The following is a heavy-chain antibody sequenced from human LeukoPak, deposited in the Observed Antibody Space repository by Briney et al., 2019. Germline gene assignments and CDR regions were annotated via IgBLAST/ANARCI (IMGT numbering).Heavy chain of an antibody. J-gene: IGHJ3*02. CDR3: ARELYPAFDI. CDR2: IIPIFGTA. D-gene: IGHD3-16*02. CDR1: GGTFSSYA. V-gene: IGHV1-69*13. Sequence: GASVKVSCKASGGTFSSYAISWVRQAPGQGLEWMGGIIPIFGTANYAQKFQGRVTITADESTSTAYMELSSLRSEDTAVYYCARELYPAFDIWGQGTMVTVSS.